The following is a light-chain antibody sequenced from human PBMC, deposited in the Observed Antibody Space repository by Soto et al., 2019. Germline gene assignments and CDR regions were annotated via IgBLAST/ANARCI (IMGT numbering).Light chain of an antibody. CDR2: QTS. Sequence: DIQLTQSPSILSASVGDRVTITCRASQSIGSWLAWYQQKPGKAPNLLIFQTSNLESGVPSRFSGSGSGTEFTLTISSLQPDDFATYYCQQGNTYSTFSQGTKVEAK. V-gene: IGKV1-5*03. J-gene: IGKJ1*01. CDR3: QQGNTYST. CDR1: QSIGSW.